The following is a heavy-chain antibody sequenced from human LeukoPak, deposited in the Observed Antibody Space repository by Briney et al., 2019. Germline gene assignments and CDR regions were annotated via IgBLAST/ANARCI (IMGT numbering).Heavy chain of an antibody. J-gene: IGHJ1*01. V-gene: IGHV5-51*01. D-gene: IGHD5-18*01. CDR1: GYSFTSYW. CDR3: AAVDTAMVGYFQH. Sequence: GESLKISCKGSGYSFTSYWIGWVRQMPGKGLEWMGIIYPGDSDTRYSPSFQGQVTISADKSISTAYLQWSSLKASDTAMYSCAAVDTAMVGYFQHWGQGTLVTVSS. CDR2: IYPGDSDT.